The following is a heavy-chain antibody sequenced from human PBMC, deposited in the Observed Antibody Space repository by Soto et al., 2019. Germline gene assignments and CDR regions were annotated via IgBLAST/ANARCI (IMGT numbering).Heavy chain of an antibody. CDR3: ARDHYDYVWGSYRYFQH. CDR2: IYYSGST. D-gene: IGHD3-16*02. J-gene: IGHJ1*01. Sequence: SETLSLTCTVSGGSISSYYWSWIRQPPGKGLEWIGYIYYSGSTNYNPSLKRRVTISVDTSKNQFSLKLSSVTAADTAVYYCARDHYDYVWGSYRYFQHWGQGTLVTVSS. V-gene: IGHV4-59*01. CDR1: GGSISSYY.